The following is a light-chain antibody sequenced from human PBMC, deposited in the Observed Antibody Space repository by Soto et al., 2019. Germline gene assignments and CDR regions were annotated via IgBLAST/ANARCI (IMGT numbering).Light chain of an antibody. J-gene: IGKJ1*01. V-gene: IGKV3-20*01. CDR2: GAS. CDR1: QSVSSTY. Sequence: EIVLTQSPGTLSLSPGQRATLSCRASQSVSSTYLAWYQQKAGQGPTLLIYGASTRATGIPARFSGSGSGTDFTLTISSLEPEDFAVYYCQQYRSWPRTFGQGTKVEIK. CDR3: QQYRSWPRT.